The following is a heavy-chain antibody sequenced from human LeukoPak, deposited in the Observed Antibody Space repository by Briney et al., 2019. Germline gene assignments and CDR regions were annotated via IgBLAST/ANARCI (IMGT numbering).Heavy chain of an antibody. CDR3: ATLTGGDDAFDI. J-gene: IGHJ3*02. CDR1: GGSISSYY. CDR2: INHSGST. V-gene: IGHV4-59*01. D-gene: IGHD4-23*01. Sequence: SETLSLTCTVSGGSISSYYWSWIRQPAGKGLEWTGEINHSGSTNYNPSLKSRVTISVDTSKNQFSLKLNSVTPADTAVYYCATLTGGDDAFDIWGQGTMVTVSS.